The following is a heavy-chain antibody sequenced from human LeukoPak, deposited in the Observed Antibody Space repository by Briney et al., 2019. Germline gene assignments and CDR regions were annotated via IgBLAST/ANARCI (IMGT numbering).Heavy chain of an antibody. CDR3: ARTSPYVDIAATIPYGIYYFDY. V-gene: IGHV1-2*02. D-gene: IGHD5-12*01. Sequence: GASVKVSCKASGYTFTCYYMHWVRQAPGQGLEGMGWINPNSGGTNYAQKFQGRVTMTRDTSISTAYMELSRLRSDDAAVSYCARTSPYVDIAATIPYGIYYFDYWGQGTLVTVSS. J-gene: IGHJ4*02. CDR1: GYTFTCYY. CDR2: INPNSGGT.